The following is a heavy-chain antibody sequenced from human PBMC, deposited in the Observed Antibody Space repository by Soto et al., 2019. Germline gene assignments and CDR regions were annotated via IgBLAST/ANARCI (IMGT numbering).Heavy chain of an antibody. V-gene: IGHV1-24*01. Sequence: ASVKVSCKVSGYTLTELSMHWVRQAPGKGLEWMGGFDPEDGETIYAQKFQGRVTMTEDTSTDTAYMELSSLRSEDTAVYYCATDRKYYYDSSGIQAPQLDDWGQGTLVTVAS. J-gene: IGHJ4*02. CDR2: FDPEDGET. CDR1: GYTLTELS. D-gene: IGHD3-22*01. CDR3: ATDRKYYYDSSGIQAPQLDD.